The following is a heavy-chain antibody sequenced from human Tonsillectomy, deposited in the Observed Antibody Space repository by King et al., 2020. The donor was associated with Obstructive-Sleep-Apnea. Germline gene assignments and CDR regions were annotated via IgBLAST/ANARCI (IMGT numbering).Heavy chain of an antibody. D-gene: IGHD2-21*02. J-gene: IGHJ6*02. Sequence: VQLVESGGGLVKPGGSLRLSCAASGFTFSSYSMNWVRQAPGKGLEWVSSISSRSSYIYRADSVRGRFTISRDNAKNSLHLQMNSLRAEDTAVYYCARDPTVGGGDCSQTGYGMDVWGQGTTVTVSS. V-gene: IGHV3-21*01. CDR2: ISSRSSYI. CDR1: GFTFSSYS. CDR3: ARDPTVGGGDCSQTGYGMDV.